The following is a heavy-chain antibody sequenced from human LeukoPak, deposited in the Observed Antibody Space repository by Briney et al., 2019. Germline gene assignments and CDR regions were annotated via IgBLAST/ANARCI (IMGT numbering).Heavy chain of an antibody. J-gene: IGHJ4*02. D-gene: IGHD2-15*01. CDR2: MSGRGVST. Sequence: GGSLRLSCAASGFTFTNYAVSWVRQAPGKGLEWVSGMSGRGVSTYYADFVKGRFTISSDNSKNTLYLQMNSLRAEDTAIYYCAKDCNGGNCYIDYWGQGTLVTVAS. CDR3: AKDCNGGNCYIDY. CDR1: GFTFTNYA. V-gene: IGHV3-23*01.